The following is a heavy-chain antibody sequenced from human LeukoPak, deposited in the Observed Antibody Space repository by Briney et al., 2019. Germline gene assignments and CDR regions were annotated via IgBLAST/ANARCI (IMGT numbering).Heavy chain of an antibody. V-gene: IGHV4-59*01. Sequence: PSETLSLTCTVSGGSISSFYWSWIRQPPGKGLEWIGYIYYSGSTNYNPSLKSRVTISVDTSKNQFSLKLSSVTAADTAVYYCATTGVVPAAIFYYYYYMDVWGKGTTVTVSS. CDR3: ATTGVVPAAIFYYYYYMDV. CDR1: GGSISSFY. CDR2: IYYSGST. J-gene: IGHJ6*03. D-gene: IGHD2-2*01.